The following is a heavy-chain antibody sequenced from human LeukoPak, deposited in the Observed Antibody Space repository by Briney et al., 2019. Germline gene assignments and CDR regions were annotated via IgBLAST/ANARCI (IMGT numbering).Heavy chain of an antibody. V-gene: IGHV3-30*18. CDR3: AKDKRVGSGWDLVDN. Sequence: PGRSLRLSCAASGFTFSSYGMHWVRQAPGKGLEWVAVISSFGANKYYADSVKGRFTISRDNSKNTLYLQMESLGAEDTALYYCAKDKRVGSGWDLVDNWGRGTLVTVFS. D-gene: IGHD6-19*01. J-gene: IGHJ4*02. CDR2: ISSFGANK. CDR1: GFTFSSYG.